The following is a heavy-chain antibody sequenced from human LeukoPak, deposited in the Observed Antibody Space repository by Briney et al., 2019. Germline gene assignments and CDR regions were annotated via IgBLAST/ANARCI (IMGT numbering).Heavy chain of an antibody. D-gene: IGHD2-2*01. CDR3: ARTQGYCSSTSCPDAFDI. J-gene: IGHJ4*02. CDR2: IIPIFGTA. Sequence: SVKVSCKASGGTFSSYAISWVRQAPGQGLEWMGGIIPIFGTANYAQKFQGRVTITADESTSTAYMELSSLRSEDTAVYYCARTQGYCSSTSCPDAFDIWGQGILVTVSS. CDR1: GGTFSSYA. V-gene: IGHV1-69*01.